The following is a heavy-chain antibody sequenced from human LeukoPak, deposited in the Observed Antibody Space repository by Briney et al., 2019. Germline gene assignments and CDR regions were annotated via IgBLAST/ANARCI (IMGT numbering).Heavy chain of an antibody. Sequence: PGGSLRLSCEVSGFDFSTYSMNWVRQAPGKGLEWVSAISGSGDSTYYADSVKGRFTISRDNSKNTLYLQMNSLRAEDTAVYYCAKDPNLYQLLYLWGGGGQGTLVTVSS. J-gene: IGHJ4*02. CDR2: ISGSGDST. CDR1: GFDFSTYS. CDR3: AKDPNLYQLLYLWGG. V-gene: IGHV3-23*01. D-gene: IGHD2-2*02.